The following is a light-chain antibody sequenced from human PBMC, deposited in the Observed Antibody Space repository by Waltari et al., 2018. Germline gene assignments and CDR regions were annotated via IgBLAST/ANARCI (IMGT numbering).Light chain of an antibody. Sequence: QSALTQPASVSGSPGQSITISCTGTSGDIGRHNFVYWYQQHPAKAPRLMIFDVSNRPSGVSDRFSGSKSGNAASLTISGLQAEDEADYYCSTYSPSGTPYVFGTGTEVTVL. CDR3: STYSPSGTPYV. V-gene: IGLV2-14*03. CDR1: SGDIGRHNF. CDR2: DVS. J-gene: IGLJ1*01.